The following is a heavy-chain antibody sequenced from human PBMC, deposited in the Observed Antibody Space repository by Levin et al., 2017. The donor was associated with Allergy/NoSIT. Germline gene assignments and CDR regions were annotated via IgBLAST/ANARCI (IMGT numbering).Heavy chain of an antibody. CDR3: ARGLTNEVVVAATGWFDP. V-gene: IGHV4-30-2*01. CDR1: GGSISSGGYS. D-gene: IGHD2-15*01. Sequence: SQTLSLTCAVSGGSISSGGYSWSWIRQPPGKGLEWIGYIYHSGSTYYNPSLKSRVTISVDRSKNQFSLKLSSVTAADTAVYYCARGLTNEVVVAATGWFDPWGQGTLVTVSS. J-gene: IGHJ5*02. CDR2: IYHSGST.